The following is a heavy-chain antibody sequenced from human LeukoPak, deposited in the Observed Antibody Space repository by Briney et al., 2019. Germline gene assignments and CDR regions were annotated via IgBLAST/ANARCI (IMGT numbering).Heavy chain of an antibody. CDR2: IYYSRST. V-gene: IGHV4-39*01. Sequence: SETLSLTCTVSGGSISSDNYYWGWIRQPPGKGLEWIGTIYYSRSTYYNPSLESRVTISVDTSNNQFSLKLSSVTAADTAVYYCARRYDSSWTFDYWGQGTLVTVSS. D-gene: IGHD6-13*01. CDR3: ARRYDSSWTFDY. CDR1: GGSISSDNYY. J-gene: IGHJ4*02.